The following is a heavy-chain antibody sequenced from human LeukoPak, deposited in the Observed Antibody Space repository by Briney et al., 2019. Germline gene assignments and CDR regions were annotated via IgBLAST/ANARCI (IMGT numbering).Heavy chain of an antibody. CDR2: ISLTGLT. V-gene: IGHV4-4*02. J-gene: IGHJ4*02. D-gene: IGHD2-8*01. CDR3: SRENGAFSPFGY. CDR1: GGSISNTNW. Sequence: SETLSLTCGVSGGSISNTNWWSWVRQPPGQGLEWIGEISLTGLTHYNPSLESRVSVSLDKSKNQLSLNLTSVTAADTAVYYCSRENGAFSPFGYWGQGTLVTVLS.